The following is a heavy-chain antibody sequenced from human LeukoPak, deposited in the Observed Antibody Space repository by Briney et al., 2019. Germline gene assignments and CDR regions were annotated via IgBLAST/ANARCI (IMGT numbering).Heavy chain of an antibody. D-gene: IGHD2-15*01. J-gene: IGHJ3*02. CDR1: GDSISGYY. CDR3: ARDSLGYCSGGSCSTVFHM. V-gene: IGHV4-4*07. Sequence: SETLSLTCTVSGDSISGYYWSWIRHAAGMGLEWIGRLYTSGSTIYNPSLKSRATMSVDTSKNQFSLKLSSVTAADTAVYYCARDSLGYCSGGSCSTVFHMWGQGTMVTVSS. CDR2: LYTSGST.